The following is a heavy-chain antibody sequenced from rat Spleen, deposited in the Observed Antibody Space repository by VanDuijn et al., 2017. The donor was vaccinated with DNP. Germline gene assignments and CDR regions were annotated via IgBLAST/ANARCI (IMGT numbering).Heavy chain of an antibody. V-gene: IGHV3-1*01. D-gene: IGHD1-12*02. J-gene: IGHJ4*01. CDR3: ASYYYDGYYAMDA. Sequence: EVQLQESGPGLVKPSQSLSLICSVTGYSITSSYRWSWIRKFPGNKMEWIGHIRYSGSTSYNQSLKSRISITRDTSKNQFFLQLNSVTTEDTATYYCASYYYDGYYAMDAWGQGTSVTVSS. CDR1: GYSITSSY. CDR2: IRYSGST.